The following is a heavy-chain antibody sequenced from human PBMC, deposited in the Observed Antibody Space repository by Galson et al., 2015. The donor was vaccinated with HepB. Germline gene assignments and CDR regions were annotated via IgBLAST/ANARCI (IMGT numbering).Heavy chain of an antibody. D-gene: IGHD2-8*02. CDR3: ARGQYCITGACPYYFDY. CDR2: FDPEAGET. V-gene: IGHV1-24*01. Sequence: SVKVSCKVSGYTLTELSMHWVRQAPGKGLEWMGGFDPEAGETIYAQKFQGRVTMTRSTSIGTAYLEWSSLKSEDTAMYYCARGQYCITGACPYYFDYWGRGIMVTVSS. CDR1: GYTLTELS. J-gene: IGHJ4*01.